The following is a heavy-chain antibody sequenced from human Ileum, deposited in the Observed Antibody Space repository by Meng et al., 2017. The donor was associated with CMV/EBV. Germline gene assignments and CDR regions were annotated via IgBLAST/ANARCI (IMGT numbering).Heavy chain of an antibody. J-gene: IGHJ4*02. CDR2: VSPGGI. Sequence: QVRRQGSGPGLVKPSGTLYLTCRFSGVSISNYYWTWIRQPAGKGLEFIGRVSPGGIEYNPSLMSRVTMSLDTSRNQLSLNLNSVTAADTAVYYCARAAARGVPVDYWGQGILVTVSS. D-gene: IGHD3-10*01. CDR3: ARAAARGVPVDY. CDR1: GVSISNYY. V-gene: IGHV4-4*07.